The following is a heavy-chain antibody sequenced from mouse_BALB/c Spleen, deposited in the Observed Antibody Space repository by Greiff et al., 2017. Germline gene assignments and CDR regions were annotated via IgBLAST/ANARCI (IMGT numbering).Heavy chain of an antibody. V-gene: IGHV1-12*01. J-gene: IGHJ4*01. CDR2: IYPGNGDT. Sequence: LQQSGAELVKPGASVKMSCKASGYTFTSYNMHWVKQTPGQGLEWIGAIYPGNGDTSYNQKFKGKATLTADKSSSTAYMQLSSLTSEDSAVYYCARSGGNLYYYAMDYWGQGTSVTVSS. CDR3: ARSGGNLYYYAMDY. CDR1: GYTFTSYN. D-gene: IGHD2-1*01.